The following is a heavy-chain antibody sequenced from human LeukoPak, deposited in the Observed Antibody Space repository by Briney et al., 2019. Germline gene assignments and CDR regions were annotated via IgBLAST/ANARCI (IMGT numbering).Heavy chain of an antibody. D-gene: IGHD2-2*01. V-gene: IGHV4-39*07. CDR2: IYHSGST. J-gene: IGHJ3*02. CDR3: ARDPTSKNAFDI. Sequence: SETLSLTCTVSGGSIGRSSYYWGWIRQPPGKGLEWIGSIYHSGSTYYNPSLKSRVTISVDTSKNQFSLKLSSVTAADTAVYYCARDPTSKNAFDIWGQGTMVTVSS. CDR1: GGSIGRSSYY.